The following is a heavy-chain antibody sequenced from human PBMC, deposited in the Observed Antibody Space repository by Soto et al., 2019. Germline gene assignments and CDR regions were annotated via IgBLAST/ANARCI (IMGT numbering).Heavy chain of an antibody. V-gene: IGHV3-23*01. CDR3: VKKSGWFNT. CDR1: GFTFGTTY. Sequence: QLLQSGGGLVQPGGSLTLSCAASGFTFGTTYMSWVRQAPGEGLEWVSTIDGSGGITYYADSVKGRFTISRDKSRNTVYLQMNCLRGDDTALYYCVKKSGWFNTWGQGALVTVSS. J-gene: IGHJ5*02. CDR2: IDGSGGIT. D-gene: IGHD3-10*01.